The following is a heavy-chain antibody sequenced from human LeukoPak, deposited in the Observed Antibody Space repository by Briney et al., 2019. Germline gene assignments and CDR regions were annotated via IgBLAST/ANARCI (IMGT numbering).Heavy chain of an antibody. Sequence: GGSLQISVQGSGYTFTSYWIGLGRPLPGKGLGWMGIIYPGDSDTRYSPSFQGQVSISVDKSIRPAYLQWSSLKASDIAMYYCARLPYCGGDCYPNWFDTWGQGTLVTVSS. D-gene: IGHD2-21*02. CDR2: IYPGDSDT. CDR1: GYTFTSYW. J-gene: IGHJ5*02. V-gene: IGHV5-51*01. CDR3: ARLPYCGGDCYPNWFDT.